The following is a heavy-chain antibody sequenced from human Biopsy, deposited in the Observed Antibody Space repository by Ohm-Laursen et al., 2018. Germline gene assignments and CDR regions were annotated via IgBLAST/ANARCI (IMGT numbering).Heavy chain of an antibody. CDR2: ISGYNGNT. V-gene: IGHV1-18*01. CDR3: ARVTLPLYLDY. CDR1: GYTFTSYG. Sequence: ASAKASSKPSGYTFTSYGISWGPQAPGEGLEWMGRISGYNGNTNYAQKFQGRVTMTADTSTSTVYMEVRGLRSDDTAVYYCARVTLPLYLDYWGQGTRVSVSS. D-gene: IGHD5/OR15-5a*01. J-gene: IGHJ4*02.